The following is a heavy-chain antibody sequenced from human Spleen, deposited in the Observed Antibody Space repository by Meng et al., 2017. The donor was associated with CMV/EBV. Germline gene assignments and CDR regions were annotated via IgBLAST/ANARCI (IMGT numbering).Heavy chain of an antibody. V-gene: IGHV4-4*07. D-gene: IGHD3-3*01. CDR3: AGWRSGYYRGDYFDY. CDR1: GGSISSYY. J-gene: IGHJ4*02. CDR2: IYTSGST. Sequence: SETLSLTCTVSGGSISSYYWSWIRQPAGKGLEWIGRIYTSGSTNYNPSLKSRVTMSVDTSKNQFSLKLSSVTAADTAVYYCAGWRSGYYRGDYFDYWGQGTLVTVSS.